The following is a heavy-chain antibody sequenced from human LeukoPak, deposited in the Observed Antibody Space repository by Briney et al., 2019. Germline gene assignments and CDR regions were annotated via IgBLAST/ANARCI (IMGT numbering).Heavy chain of an antibody. V-gene: IGHV1-18*01. CDR2: ISGYNGNT. Sequence: GASVKVSCKASGDSFTSYGISWVRQAPGQGLEWMGWISGYNGNTNYAQKLQGRVTMTTDTSTNTAYMKLRSLRSDDTAVYYCVRDRFEKWLVFFDYWGQGTLVTVSS. CDR3: VRDRFEKWLVFFDY. CDR1: GDSFTSYG. D-gene: IGHD6-19*01. J-gene: IGHJ4*02.